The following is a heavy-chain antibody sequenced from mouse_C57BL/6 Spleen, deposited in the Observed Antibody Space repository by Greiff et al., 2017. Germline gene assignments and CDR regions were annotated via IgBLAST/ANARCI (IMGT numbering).Heavy chain of an antibody. D-gene: IGHD1-1*01. CDR2: ISSGSSTI. V-gene: IGHV5-17*01. Sequence: EVKLMESGGGLVKPGGSLKLSCAASGFTFSDYGMHWVRQAPEKGLEWVAYISSGSSTIYYADTVKGRFTISRDNAKNTLFLQMTSLRSEDTAMYYCARGCYYGSSYQYFDVWGTGTTVTVSS. CDR1: GFTFSDYG. J-gene: IGHJ1*03. CDR3: ARGCYYGSSYQYFDV.